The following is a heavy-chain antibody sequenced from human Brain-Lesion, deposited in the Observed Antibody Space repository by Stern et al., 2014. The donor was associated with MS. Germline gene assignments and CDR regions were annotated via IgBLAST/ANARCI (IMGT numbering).Heavy chain of an antibody. Sequence: QVQLVQSGAEVKKPGASVKVSCKTSGYIFTGYYIHWVRQAPGQGLAWMGWINPNTGGPKYAQKFQGRFTMSRDTSISTAYVELSSLTSDDTAVYYCARDQRGITIFGVVTDYYYLGMDVWGQGTTVTVSS. J-gene: IGHJ6*02. CDR2: INPNTGGP. V-gene: IGHV1-2*02. CDR1: GYIFTGYY. D-gene: IGHD3-3*01. CDR3: ARDQRGITIFGVVTDYYYLGMDV.